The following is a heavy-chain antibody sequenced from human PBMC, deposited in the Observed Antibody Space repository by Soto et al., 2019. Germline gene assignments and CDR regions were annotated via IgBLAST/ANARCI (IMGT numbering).Heavy chain of an antibody. J-gene: IGHJ4*02. CDR2: IYYSGST. CDR3: ARQSYYYDSSGYPNRNFDY. D-gene: IGHD3-22*01. CDR1: GGSISSSSYY. V-gene: IGHV4-39*01. Sequence: SETLSLTCTVSGGSISSSSYYWGLIRQPPGKGLEWIGSIYYSGSTYYNPSLKSRVTISVDTSKNQFSLKLSSVTAADTAVYYCARQSYYYDSSGYPNRNFDYWGQGTLVTVSS.